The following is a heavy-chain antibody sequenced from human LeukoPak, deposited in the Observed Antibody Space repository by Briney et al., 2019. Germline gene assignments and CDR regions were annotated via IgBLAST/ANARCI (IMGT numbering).Heavy chain of an antibody. V-gene: IGHV1-2*02. CDR2: INPNSGGT. J-gene: IGHJ4*02. D-gene: IGHD2-2*02. CDR3: ARDIEDIVVVPAAISY. CDR1: GYTFTGYY. Sequence: VASVRVSCKASGYTFTGYYMHWVRQAPGQGLEWIGWINPNSGGTNYAQKFQGRVTMTRDTSISTAYMELSRLRSDDTAVYYCARDIEDIVVVPAAISYWGQGTLVTVSS.